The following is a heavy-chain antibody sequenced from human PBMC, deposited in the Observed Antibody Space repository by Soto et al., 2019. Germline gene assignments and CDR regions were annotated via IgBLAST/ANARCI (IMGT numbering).Heavy chain of an antibody. CDR1: GFSFSSNS. Sequence: DVQLVESGGGLVQPGGSLRLSCAASGFSFSSNSMNWVRQAPGKGLEWVSYISSSSDIMDYADSVKGRFTISRDNAKNSLYLQMNSLRAEDTAVYYCASGQRGPQSSWFDPWGQGTRVTVSS. D-gene: IGHD2-2*01. V-gene: IGHV3-48*01. CDR2: ISSSSDIM. CDR3: ASGQRGPQSSWFDP. J-gene: IGHJ5*02.